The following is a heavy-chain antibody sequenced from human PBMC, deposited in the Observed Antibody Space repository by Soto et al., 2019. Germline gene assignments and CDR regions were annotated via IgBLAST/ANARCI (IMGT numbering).Heavy chain of an antibody. J-gene: IGHJ4*02. CDR2: ISSSIATI. V-gene: IGHV3-48*02. Sequence: EMQLVESGGGLVQPGGSLRLSCAASGFTFSNYGMNWVRQAPGKGLAWVSYISSSIATIQYADSVKGRFTISRDNAKNSLYLQMNSLRDEDTAVYYCARGGAARPDYWGQGTLVTVSS. CDR1: GFTFSNYG. D-gene: IGHD6-6*01. CDR3: ARGGAARPDY.